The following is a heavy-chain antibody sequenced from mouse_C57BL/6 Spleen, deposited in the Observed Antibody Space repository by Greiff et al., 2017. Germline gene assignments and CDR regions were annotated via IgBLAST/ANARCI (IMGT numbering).Heavy chain of an antibody. V-gene: IGHV1-15*01. D-gene: IGHD5-1*01. CDR2: IDPETGGT. CDR1: GYTFTDYE. CDR3: TRRGSNY. J-gene: IGHJ2*01. Sequence: QVRLQQSGAELVRPGASVTLSCKASGYTFTDYEMHWVKQTPVHGLEWIGAIDPETGGTAYNQKFKGKAILTADKSSSTAYMELRSLTSEDSAVYYCTRRGSNYWGQGTTLTVSS.